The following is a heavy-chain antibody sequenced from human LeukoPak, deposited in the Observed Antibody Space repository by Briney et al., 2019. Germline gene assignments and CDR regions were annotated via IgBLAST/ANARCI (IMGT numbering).Heavy chain of an antibody. CDR1: GGSISSHY. CDR3: ARDSGSYSYFQH. Sequence: SETLSPTCTVSGGSISSHYWSWIRQPPGKGLEWIGYIYYSGSTNYNPSLKSRVTISVDTSKNQFSLKLSSVTAADTAVYYCARDSGSYSYFQHWGQGTLVTVSS. V-gene: IGHV4-59*11. J-gene: IGHJ1*01. CDR2: IYYSGST. D-gene: IGHD1-26*01.